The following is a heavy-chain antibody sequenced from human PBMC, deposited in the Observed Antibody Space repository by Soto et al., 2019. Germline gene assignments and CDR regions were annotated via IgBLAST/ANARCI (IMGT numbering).Heavy chain of an antibody. D-gene: IGHD4-4*01. CDR2: IYYSGST. Sequence: SETLSLTCTVSGGSISSSSYYWGWIRQPPGKGLEWIGSIYYSGSTYYNPSLKSRVTISVDTSKNQFSLKLSSVTAADTAVYYCATNYAYYYYYGMDVWGQGTTVTVSS. V-gene: IGHV4-39*01. CDR1: GGSISSSSYY. CDR3: ATNYAYYYYYGMDV. J-gene: IGHJ6*02.